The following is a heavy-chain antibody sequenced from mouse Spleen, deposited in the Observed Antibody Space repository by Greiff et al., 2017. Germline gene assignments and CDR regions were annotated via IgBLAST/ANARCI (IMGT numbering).Heavy chain of an antibody. V-gene: IGHV3-6*01. Sequence: EVKLQESGPGLVKPSQSLSLTCSVTGYSITSGYYWNWIRQFPGNQLEWMGYISYDGSNNYNPSLKNRISITRDTSKNQFFLKLNSVTTEDTATYYCARYYYGNSFDYAMDYWGQGTSVTVSS. CDR1: GYSITSGYY. CDR2: ISYDGSN. J-gene: IGHJ4*01. D-gene: IGHD2-1*01. CDR3: ARYYYGNSFDYAMDY.